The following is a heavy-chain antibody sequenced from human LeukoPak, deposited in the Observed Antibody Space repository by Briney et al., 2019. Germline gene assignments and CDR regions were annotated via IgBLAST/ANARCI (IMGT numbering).Heavy chain of an antibody. CDR2: IYTSGST. V-gene: IGHV4-61*09. CDR1: GGSISSGSYY. CDR3: ARALCSGGSCYSGPYMDV. D-gene: IGHD2-15*01. Sequence: PSETLSLTCTVSGGSISSGSYYWSWIRQPAGKGLEWIGHIYTSGSTNYNPSLKSRVTISVDTSKNQFSLKLSSVTAADTAVYYCARALCSGGSCYSGPYMDVWGKGTTVTISS. J-gene: IGHJ6*03.